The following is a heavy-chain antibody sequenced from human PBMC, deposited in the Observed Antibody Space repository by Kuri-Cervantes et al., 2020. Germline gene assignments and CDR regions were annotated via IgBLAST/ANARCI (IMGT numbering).Heavy chain of an antibody. Sequence: GGSLRLSCKASGGTFSSYAISWVRQAPGQGLEWMGGIIPIFGTANYAQKFQGRVTITADKSTSTAYMELSSLRSEDTAVYYCARLAAPNKGGEDYWGQGTLVTVSS. CDR3: ARLAAPNKGGEDY. D-gene: IGHD6-13*01. J-gene: IGHJ4*02. CDR2: IIPIFGTA. CDR1: GGTFSSYA. V-gene: IGHV1-69*06.